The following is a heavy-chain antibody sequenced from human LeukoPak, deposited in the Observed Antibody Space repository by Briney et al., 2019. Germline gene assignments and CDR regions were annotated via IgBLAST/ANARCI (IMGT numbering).Heavy chain of an antibody. CDR1: GYSFTSYW. V-gene: IGHV5-51*01. CDR2: IYPGDSDT. J-gene: IGHJ4*02. CDR3: ARPLWAGRAVAGLGGFDY. D-gene: IGHD6-19*01. Sequence: GESLKISCKGSGYSFTSYWIGWVRQTPGKGLEWMGIIYPGDSDTRYSPSFQGQVTISADKSISTAYLQWSSLKASDTAMYYCARPLWAGRAVAGLGGFDYWGQGTLVTVSS.